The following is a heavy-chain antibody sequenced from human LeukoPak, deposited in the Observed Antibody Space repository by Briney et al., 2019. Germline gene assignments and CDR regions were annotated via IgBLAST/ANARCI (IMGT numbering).Heavy chain of an antibody. CDR2: ISWNSGSI. V-gene: IGHV3-9*01. CDR1: GFIFNNYA. Sequence: GRPLRLSCAGSGFIFNNYAMHWVRQPPGKGLEWVSGISWNSGSIDYADSVKGRFTISRDNAKNSLYLQMNSLRVEDTAFYYCAKDNRRHYTSGPNPDSLHWGQGALVTVSS. J-gene: IGHJ4*02. D-gene: IGHD6-19*01. CDR3: AKDNRRHYTSGPNPDSLH.